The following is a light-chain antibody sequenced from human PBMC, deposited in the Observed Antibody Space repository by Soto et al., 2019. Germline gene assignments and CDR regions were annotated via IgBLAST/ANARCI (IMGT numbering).Light chain of an antibody. J-gene: IGLJ2*01. Sequence: QSALTQPASVSGSPGQSITISCTGTSSDVGGYNYVSWYQQHPGKAPNLMIYKVSNRPSGVSNRFSGSKSGNTASLTISGLQAEDEADYYCSSYTSSSTPVVFGGGTKLTVL. CDR2: KVS. CDR3: SSYTSSSTPVV. CDR1: SSDVGGYNY. V-gene: IGLV2-14*01.